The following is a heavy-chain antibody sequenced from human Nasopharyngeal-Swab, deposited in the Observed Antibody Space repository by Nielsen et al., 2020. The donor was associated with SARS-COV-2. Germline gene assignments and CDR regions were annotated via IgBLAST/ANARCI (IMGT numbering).Heavy chain of an antibody. Sequence: SLKISCAASGLTFDDYAIHWVRQAPGRGLEWVSGISWDSGNIGYADSVKGRFTSSRDNAKNSLYLQMNSLRAEDTALYYCVKDNLLRAFDLWGQGTMVTVSS. D-gene: IGHD2-15*01. V-gene: IGHV3-9*01. J-gene: IGHJ3*01. CDR2: ISWDSGNI. CDR3: VKDNLLRAFDL. CDR1: GLTFDDYA.